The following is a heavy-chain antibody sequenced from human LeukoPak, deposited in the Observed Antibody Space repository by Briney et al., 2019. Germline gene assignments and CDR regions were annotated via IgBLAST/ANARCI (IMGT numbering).Heavy chain of an antibody. V-gene: IGHV3-30*04. Sequence: PGGSLRLSCAASGFTFSSYAMHWVRQAPGKGLEWVAVISYDGSNKYYADSVKGRFTISRDNSKNTLFLQMNSLRPEDTALYYCAKHIQQWLVPAFDIWGQGTLVTVSS. CDR3: AKHIQQWLVPAFDI. CDR2: ISYDGSNK. D-gene: IGHD6-19*01. CDR1: GFTFSSYA. J-gene: IGHJ3*02.